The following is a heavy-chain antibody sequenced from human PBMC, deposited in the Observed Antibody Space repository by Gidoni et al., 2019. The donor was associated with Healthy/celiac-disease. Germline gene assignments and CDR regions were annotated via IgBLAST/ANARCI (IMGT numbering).Heavy chain of an antibody. CDR1: GGTFSSYA. V-gene: IGHV1-69*01. CDR2: IIPIFGTA. J-gene: IGHJ6*02. CDR3: ATEEMVRGGNGMDV. Sequence: QVQLVQSGAEVKKPGSSVKVSCKASGGTFSSYAISWVRQAPGQGLEWMGGIIPIFGTANYAPKFQGRVTITADESPGTAYRELGSLRSEDTAVYYFATEEMVRGGNGMDVWGQGTTVTVSS. D-gene: IGHD3-10*01.